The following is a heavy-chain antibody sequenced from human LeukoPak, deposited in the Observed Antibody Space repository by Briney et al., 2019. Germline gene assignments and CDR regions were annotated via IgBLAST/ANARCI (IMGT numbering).Heavy chain of an antibody. Sequence: SETLSLTCTVSGFSVSSVYYWGWTRQPPGKGLEWIGYIYYSGSTNYNPSLKSRVTISVDTSKNQFSLKLSSVTAADTAVYYCARMTSGYYFDCWGQGTLVTVSS. V-gene: IGHV4-61*01. CDR1: GFSVSSVYY. CDR3: ARMTSGYYFDC. CDR2: IYYSGST. D-gene: IGHD4-11*01. J-gene: IGHJ4*02.